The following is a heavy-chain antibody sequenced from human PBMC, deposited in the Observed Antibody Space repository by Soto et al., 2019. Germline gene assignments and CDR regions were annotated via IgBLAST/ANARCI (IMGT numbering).Heavy chain of an antibody. CDR2: INHSGST. CDR3: ASRGLAARPTFDY. Sequence: PSETLSLTCAVYGWSFSGYYWSWIRQPPGKGLEWIGEINHSGSTNYNPSLKSRVTISVDTSKNQFSLKLSSVTAADTAVYYCASRGLAARPTFDYWGQGTLVTVSS. CDR1: GWSFSGYY. V-gene: IGHV4-34*01. J-gene: IGHJ4*02. D-gene: IGHD6-6*01.